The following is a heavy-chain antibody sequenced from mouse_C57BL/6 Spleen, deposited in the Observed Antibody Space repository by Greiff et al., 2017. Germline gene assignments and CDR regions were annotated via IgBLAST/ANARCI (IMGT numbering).Heavy chain of an antibody. J-gene: IGHJ2*01. CDR2: IRNKANGYTT. D-gene: IGHD4-1*01. CDR1: GFTFTDYY. Sequence: EVHLVESGGGLVQPGGSLSLSCAASGFTFTDYYMSWVRQPPGKALEWLGFIRNKANGYTTEYSASVKGRFTISRDNSQSILYLQMNALRAEDSATYYCARYSGGTLDYWGQGTTLTVSS. V-gene: IGHV7-3*01. CDR3: ARYSGGTLDY.